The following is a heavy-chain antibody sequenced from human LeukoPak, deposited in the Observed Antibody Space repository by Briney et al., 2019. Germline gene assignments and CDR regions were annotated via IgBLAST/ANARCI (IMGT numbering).Heavy chain of an antibody. V-gene: IGHV4-59*01. D-gene: IGHD3-16*01. J-gene: IGHJ6*03. CDR2: IDHSGST. Sequence: SETLSLTCTVSGGSFSRYFWTWIRQTPGKGLEWIGYIDHSGSTNYSPSLQSRVTISIDTSKNQFSLKLNSVTAADTAVYYCAREYYSANYFFYYMDVWGTGTTVTVSS. CDR1: GGSFSRYF. CDR3: AREYYSANYFFYYMDV.